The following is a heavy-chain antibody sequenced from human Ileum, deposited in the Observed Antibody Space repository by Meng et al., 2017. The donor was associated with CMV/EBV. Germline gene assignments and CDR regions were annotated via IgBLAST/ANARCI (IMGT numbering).Heavy chain of an antibody. D-gene: IGHD3-9*01. J-gene: IGHJ4*02. V-gene: IGHV4-59*08. CDR3: ARHYVVWSYYVDH. Sequence: SETLSLTCTVSGGSINTYYWSWFRQPPGKELEWIGHILYTGTTTYNPSLQSRVTISVDTSKNQYSLNLNSVTAADTAVYYCARHYVVWSYYVDHWGPGTLVTVSS. CDR2: ILYTGTT. CDR1: GGSINTYY.